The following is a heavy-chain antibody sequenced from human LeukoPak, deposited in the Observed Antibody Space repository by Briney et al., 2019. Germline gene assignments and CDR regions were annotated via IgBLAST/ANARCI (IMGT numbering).Heavy chain of an antibody. J-gene: IGHJ6*03. V-gene: IGHV4-61*02. CDR3: ARDPPGYYYYMDV. CDR2: IYTSGST. CDR1: GGSISSGSYY. Sequence: SETLPLTCTVSGGSISSGSYYWSWIRQPAGKGLEWIGRIYTSGSTNYNPSLKSRVTISVDTSKNQFSLKLSSVTAADTAVYYCARDPPGYYYYMDVWGKGTTVTVSS.